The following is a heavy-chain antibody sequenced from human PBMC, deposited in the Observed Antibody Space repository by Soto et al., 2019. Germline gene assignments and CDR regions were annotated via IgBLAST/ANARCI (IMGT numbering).Heavy chain of an antibody. CDR3: AKEETVISHYYYYYGMDV. CDR1: GFTFSSYA. CDR2: ISGTGGIT. Sequence: EVQLLESGGGLVQPGGSLRLSCAASGFTFSSYAMNWVRQAPGKGLEWVSVISGTGGITYHADSVKGRFTISRDNSKNTLYLQMDSLRAEDTAVYFCAKEETVISHYYYYYGMDVWGQGTTVTVS. J-gene: IGHJ6*02. V-gene: IGHV3-23*01. D-gene: IGHD4-4*01.